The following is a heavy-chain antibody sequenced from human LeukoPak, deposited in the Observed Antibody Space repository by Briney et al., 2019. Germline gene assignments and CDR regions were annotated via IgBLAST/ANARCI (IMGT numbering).Heavy chain of an antibody. CDR2: IYPGDSDT. CDR1: GYSFTSYW. CDR3: ARHGSSSWYYMDV. V-gene: IGHV5-51*01. D-gene: IGHD6-13*01. Sequence: GESLKISCKGSGYSFTSYWNGWVRQMPGKGMEWMGIIYPGDSDTRYSPSFQGQVTISADKSISTAYLQWSSLKASDTAMYYCARHGSSSWYYMDVWGKGTTVTVSS. J-gene: IGHJ6*03.